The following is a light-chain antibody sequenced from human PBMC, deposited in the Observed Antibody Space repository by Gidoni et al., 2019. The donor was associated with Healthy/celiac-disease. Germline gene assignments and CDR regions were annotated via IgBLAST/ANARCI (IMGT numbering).Light chain of an antibody. CDR2: DDS. Sequence: SYVLNQPPPGSVAPGPTARINWWENNIGSKSVHWSQQKPGQAPVLVVYDDSDRPSGIPERFSGSNSGNTATLTISRVEAGDEADYYCQVWDRSSDHVVFGGGTKLTVL. CDR3: QVWDRSSDHVV. CDR1: NIGSKS. J-gene: IGLJ2*01. V-gene: IGLV3-21*02.